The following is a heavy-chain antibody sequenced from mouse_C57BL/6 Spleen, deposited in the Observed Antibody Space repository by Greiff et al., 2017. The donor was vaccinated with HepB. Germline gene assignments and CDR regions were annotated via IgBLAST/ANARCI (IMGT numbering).Heavy chain of an antibody. Sequence: EVQLQQSGPELVKPGASVKISCKASGYTFTDYYMNWVKQSHGKSLEWIGDINPNNGGTSYNQKFKGKATLTVDKSSSTAYMELRSLTSEDSAVYYCARSDGYLYYFDYWGQGTTLTVSS. CDR3: ARSDGYLYYFDY. J-gene: IGHJ2*01. CDR2: INPNNGGT. V-gene: IGHV1-26*01. D-gene: IGHD2-3*01. CDR1: GYTFTDYY.